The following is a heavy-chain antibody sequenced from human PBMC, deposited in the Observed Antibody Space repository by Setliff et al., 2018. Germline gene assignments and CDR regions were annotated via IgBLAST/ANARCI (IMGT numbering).Heavy chain of an antibody. CDR1: GFTFSSYE. J-gene: IGHJ4*02. CDR2: ISSSGTTK. V-gene: IGHV3-48*03. CDR3: FGAGTCSY. Sequence: PGGSLRLSCTTSGFTFSSYEVNWVRQAPGKGLEWVSYISSSGTTKHYADSVRGRFTISRDDARNSMYLQMDSLRVEDTAVYYCFGAGTCSYWGQGTQVTVSS. D-gene: IGHD3-16*01.